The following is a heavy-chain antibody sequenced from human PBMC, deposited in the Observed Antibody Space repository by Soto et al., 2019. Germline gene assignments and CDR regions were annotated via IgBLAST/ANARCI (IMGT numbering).Heavy chain of an antibody. CDR1: GFSLNTNGEG. CDR2: IYWNDDK. CDR3: AHRVAFSLAGQRISFDY. J-gene: IGHJ4*02. Sequence: QITLKGSGPTLVKPTQTLTLTCTLSGFSLNTNGEGGGWSRQPPGKALEWLALIYWNDDKRYTPSLKSRLTIAKDTSKNQVVLSMTNMDPVDTATYYCAHRVAFSLAGQRISFDYWGQGTLITVSS. D-gene: IGHD6-19*01. V-gene: IGHV2-5*01.